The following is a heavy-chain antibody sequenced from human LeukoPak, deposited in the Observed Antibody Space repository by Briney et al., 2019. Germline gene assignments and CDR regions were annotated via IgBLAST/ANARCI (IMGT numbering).Heavy chain of an antibody. Sequence: GGSLRLSCAASGFTFSSYAMSWVRQAPGKGLEWVSAISGSGGSTYYADSVKGWFTISRDNSKNTLYLQMNSLRAEDTAVYYCAKSRVAATAALAFDYWGQGTLVTVSS. CDR2: ISGSGGST. CDR3: AKSRVAATAALAFDY. J-gene: IGHJ4*02. D-gene: IGHD2-15*01. CDR1: GFTFSSYA. V-gene: IGHV3-23*01.